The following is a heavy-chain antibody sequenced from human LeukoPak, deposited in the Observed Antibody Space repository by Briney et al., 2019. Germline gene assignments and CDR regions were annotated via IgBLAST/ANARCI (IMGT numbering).Heavy chain of an antibody. Sequence: SETLSLTCTVSGGSISSYYWSWIRQPPGKGLEWIGYTYYSGSTNYDPSLKSRVTISVDTSKNQFSLKLSSVTAADTAVYYCASVVVPAAKGPISWGQGTLVTVSS. J-gene: IGHJ4*02. CDR2: TYYSGST. CDR3: ASVVVPAAKGPIS. CDR1: GGSISSYY. V-gene: IGHV4-59*01. D-gene: IGHD2-2*01.